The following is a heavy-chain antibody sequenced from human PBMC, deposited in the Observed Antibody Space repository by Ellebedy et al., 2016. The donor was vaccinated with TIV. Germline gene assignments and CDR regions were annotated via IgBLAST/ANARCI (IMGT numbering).Heavy chain of an antibody. Sequence: GESLKISCAASGFVFSNHAMTWVRQAPGKGLEWVSGVSGSGGETFYADSVKGRFTISRDNSKHIVYLQMNSLRVEDTAVYYCVRDSSSWDYFDSWGQGTLVTVSS. V-gene: IGHV3-23*01. J-gene: IGHJ4*02. CDR2: VSGSGGET. CDR1: GFVFSNHA. D-gene: IGHD6-13*01. CDR3: VRDSSSWDYFDS.